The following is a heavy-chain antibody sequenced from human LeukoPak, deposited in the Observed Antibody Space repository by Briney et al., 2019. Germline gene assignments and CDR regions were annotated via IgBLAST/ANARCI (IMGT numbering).Heavy chain of an antibody. J-gene: IGHJ3*02. D-gene: IGHD3-16*01. CDR3: AKEVYVWGSYQEAFDI. V-gene: IGHV3-23*01. Sequence: GGSLRLSCAASGFRFSSYAMSWVRQAPGKGLEWVSAISGSGVSTYYADSVKGRFTVSRDNSKNTLYLQMSSLRAEDTAVYYCAKEVYVWGSYQEAFDIWGQGTMVTVSS. CDR1: GFRFSSYA. CDR2: ISGSGVST.